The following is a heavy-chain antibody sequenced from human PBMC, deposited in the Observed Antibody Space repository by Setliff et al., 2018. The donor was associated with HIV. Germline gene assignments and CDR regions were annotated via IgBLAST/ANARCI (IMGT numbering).Heavy chain of an antibody. J-gene: IGHJ3*02. Sequence: SVKVSCKASGDTFNNYAINWVRQAPGQGLEWMGGIIPILGIGNYAQKFQGRVTNTAGESTSTAYLELNSLRSEDTAMYYCARSGEGYAFDIWGQGTMVTVSS. CDR2: IIPILGIG. D-gene: IGHD4-17*01. CDR3: ARSGEGYAFDI. CDR1: GDTFNNYA. V-gene: IGHV1-69*10.